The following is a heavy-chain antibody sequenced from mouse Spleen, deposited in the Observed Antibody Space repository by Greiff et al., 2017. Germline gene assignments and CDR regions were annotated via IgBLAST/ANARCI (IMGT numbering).Heavy chain of an antibody. J-gene: IGHJ2*01. V-gene: IGHV1-55*01. D-gene: IGHD2-1*01. CDR3: ASGIYYGNYGFDY. CDR2: IYPGSGST. CDR1: GYTFTSYW. Sequence: QVQLQQPGAELVKPGASVKMSCKASGYTFTSYWIIWVKQRPGQGLEWIGDIYPGSGSTNYNEKFKSKATLTVDTSSSTAYMQLSSLTSEDSAVYYCASGIYYGNYGFDYWGQGTTLTVSS.